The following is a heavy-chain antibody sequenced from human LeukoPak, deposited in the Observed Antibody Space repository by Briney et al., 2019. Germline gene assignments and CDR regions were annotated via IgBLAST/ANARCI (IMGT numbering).Heavy chain of an antibody. CDR3: ATDGAGFDT. CDR1: GFTFNDYY. J-gene: IGHJ5*02. Sequence: GGSLRLSCAASGFTFNDYYISWFRQAPGKGLEWLSYINIGGTNTHYADSVKGRFTISRDNAKKSLYLEMNNLRAEDTAVYYCATDGAGFDTWGQGVLVTVSS. V-gene: IGHV3-11*01. CDR2: INIGGTNT.